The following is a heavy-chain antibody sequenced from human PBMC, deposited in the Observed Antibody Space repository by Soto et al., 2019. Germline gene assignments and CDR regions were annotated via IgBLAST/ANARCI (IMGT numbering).Heavy chain of an antibody. V-gene: IGHV3-11*01. Sequence: PGGSLRLSCAGSGFIFSDSYITWIRRAPGKGLEWVSYINTLSSAIYYADSVKGRFTISRDNAKNSVYLQMNSLRAEDTAVYYCARRLQWQLRPLDSWGRGTLVTVSS. CDR1: GFIFSDSY. CDR2: INTLSSAI. D-gene: IGHD6-19*01. CDR3: ARRLQWQLRPLDS. J-gene: IGHJ4*02.